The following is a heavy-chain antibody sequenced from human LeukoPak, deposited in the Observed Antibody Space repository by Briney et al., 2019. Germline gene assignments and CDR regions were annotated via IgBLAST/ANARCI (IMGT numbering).Heavy chain of an antibody. D-gene: IGHD3-3*01. Sequence: GGSLRLSCAASGFIFSNFAMSWVRQARGKGLEWVSSISGNGAGTYYADSVKGRLTISRDNSKNTLYLQMNSLRAEDAAVYYCAKVNNFWSGYSLYYFDYWGPGTLVTVSS. CDR1: GFIFSNFA. CDR2: ISGNGAGT. J-gene: IGHJ4*02. CDR3: AKVNNFWSGYSLYYFDY. V-gene: IGHV3-23*01.